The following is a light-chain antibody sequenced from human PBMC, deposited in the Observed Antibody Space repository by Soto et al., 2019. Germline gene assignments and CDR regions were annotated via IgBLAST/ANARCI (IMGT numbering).Light chain of an antibody. J-gene: IGKJ4*01. CDR2: CAS. CDR3: QQYNNWPPLT. V-gene: IGKV3-15*01. CDR1: QSVSIN. Sequence: EIMMTQSPATLSVSPGERATLSCRASQSVSINLAWYQQKPGQAPRLLIYCASTRATGIPARFSGSGSGTEFTLTISSLQSEDFAVYYCQQYNNWPPLTFGGGTKVEIK.